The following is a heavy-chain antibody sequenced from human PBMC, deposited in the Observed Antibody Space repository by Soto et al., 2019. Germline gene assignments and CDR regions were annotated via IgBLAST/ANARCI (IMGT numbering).Heavy chain of an antibody. J-gene: IGHJ4*02. CDR3: ARDPKTSGGQHWAFNYFDS. D-gene: IGHD7-27*01. Sequence: GGSLRLSCVGSGFSFSISPMHWVRQAPGKGPEWVALISYDGTNKFYADSVKGRFTISRDNSKSTLYLQVDSLRPEDAAVYYCARDPKTSGGQHWAFNYFDSWGQGTLVTVSS. CDR2: ISYDGTNK. CDR1: GFSFSISP. V-gene: IGHV3-30-3*01.